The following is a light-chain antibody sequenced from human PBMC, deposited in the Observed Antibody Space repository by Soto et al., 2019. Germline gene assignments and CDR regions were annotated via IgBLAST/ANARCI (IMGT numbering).Light chain of an antibody. J-gene: IGLJ2*01. Sequence: QSVLTQPPSASGTPGQRVTISCSGSSSNIGSNTVNWYQQITGTAPKLLIYNDNQRPSGVPDRFSGSKSGNSGSLAISGLQSDDEGDYYCAARDDSLNGHVVFGGGTKLTVL. CDR1: SSNIGSNT. CDR2: NDN. V-gene: IGLV1-44*01. CDR3: AARDDSLNGHVV.